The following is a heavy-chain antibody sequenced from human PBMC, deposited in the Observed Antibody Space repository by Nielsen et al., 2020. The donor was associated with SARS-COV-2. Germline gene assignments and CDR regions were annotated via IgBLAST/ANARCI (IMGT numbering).Heavy chain of an antibody. CDR3: ARRTFHYHGMDV. V-gene: IGHV4-39*01. Sequence: GSLRLSCSVSGGSTSNSRNYWGWIRQPPGKGLEWIGDIYFSGKTYYAPSLKSRVTISVVTSQNQVSLKLRSVSAADTAVYYCARRTFHYHGMDVWGQGTSVTFSS. J-gene: IGHJ6*02. CDR1: GGSTSNSRNY. CDR2: IYFSGKT.